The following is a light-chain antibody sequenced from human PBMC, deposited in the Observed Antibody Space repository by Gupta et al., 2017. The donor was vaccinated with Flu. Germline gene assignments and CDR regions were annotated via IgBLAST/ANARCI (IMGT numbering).Light chain of an antibody. Sequence: QSALTQPASVSGSPGQSITISCTGTSGDVGAYNRVSWYQQPPYTAPKLMISDVTKRPAGVPDRFSGSKSGNTASLTISGLQPDDEGDYYCSSFTNRDTWVFGGGTKLTVL. CDR1: SGDVGAYNR. V-gene: IGLV2-18*02. CDR2: DVT. CDR3: SSFTNRDTWV. J-gene: IGLJ3*02.